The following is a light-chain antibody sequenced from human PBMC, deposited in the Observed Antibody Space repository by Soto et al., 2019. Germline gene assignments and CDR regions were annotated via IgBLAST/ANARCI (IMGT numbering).Light chain of an antibody. V-gene: IGKV1-27*01. Sequence: DIQMTQSPSSLSASVGDRVTITCRASQGISNYLAWYQQKPGKVPKLLIYDASALQSGVPSRFSGSGSGTDLTLTISSLQPEDIATYYCQEYNNVLFTFGPGTKVEIK. CDR3: QEYNNVLFT. J-gene: IGKJ3*01. CDR2: DAS. CDR1: QGISNY.